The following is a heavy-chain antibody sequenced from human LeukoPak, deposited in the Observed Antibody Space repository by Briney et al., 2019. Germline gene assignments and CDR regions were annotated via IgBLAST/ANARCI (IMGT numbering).Heavy chain of an antibody. Sequence: PGRSLRLSCAASGFTFSSYAMHWVRQAPGTGLEWVAVISYDGSNKYYADSVKGRFTISRDNSKNTLYLQMNSLRAEDTAVYYCARARVAATVHYYYGMDVWGKGTTVTVSS. D-gene: IGHD2-15*01. V-gene: IGHV3-30*04. CDR3: ARARVAATVHYYYGMDV. CDR1: GFTFSSYA. J-gene: IGHJ6*04. CDR2: ISYDGSNK.